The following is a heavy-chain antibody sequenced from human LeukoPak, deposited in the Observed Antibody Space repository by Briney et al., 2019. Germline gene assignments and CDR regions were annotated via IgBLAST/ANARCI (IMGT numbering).Heavy chain of an antibody. Sequence: GGSLRLSCAASGFTFDDYAMHWVRQAPGRGLEWVSGISWNSGSIGYADSVKGRFTISRDNAKNSLYLQMDSLRVEDTALYYCAKSAISMVRGVVVNWGQGTLVTVSS. CDR3: AKSAISMVRGVVVN. J-gene: IGHJ4*02. D-gene: IGHD3-10*01. V-gene: IGHV3-9*01. CDR2: ISWNSGSI. CDR1: GFTFDDYA.